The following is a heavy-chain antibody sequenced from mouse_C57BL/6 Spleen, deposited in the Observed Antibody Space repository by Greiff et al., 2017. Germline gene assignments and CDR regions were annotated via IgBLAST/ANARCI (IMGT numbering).Heavy chain of an antibody. CDR3: ASGDFTTDY. CDR2: IDPSDSET. Sequence: QVQLKQPGAELVRPGSSVKLSCKASGYTFTSYWMHWVKQRPIQGLEWIGNIDPSDSETHYNQKFKDKATLTVDKSSSTAYMQLSSLTSEDSAVYYCASGDFTTDYGGQGTTLTVSS. CDR1: GYTFTSYW. D-gene: IGHD1-1*01. V-gene: IGHV1-52*01. J-gene: IGHJ2*01.